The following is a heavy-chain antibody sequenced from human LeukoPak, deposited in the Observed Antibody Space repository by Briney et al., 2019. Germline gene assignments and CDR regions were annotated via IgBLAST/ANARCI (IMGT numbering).Heavy chain of an antibody. J-gene: IGHJ6*04. CDR2: INHSGSA. V-gene: IGHV4-34*01. CDR3: ARLSVVVTPYYYYGMDV. D-gene: IGHD2-21*02. Sequence: SGTLSLTCAVYGGSFSGYYWSWIRQPPGKGLEWIGEINHSGSANYNPSLESRVTISVDTSKNQFSLKLSSVTAADTAVYYCARLSVVVTPYYYYGMDVWGKGTTVTVSS. CDR1: GGSFSGYY.